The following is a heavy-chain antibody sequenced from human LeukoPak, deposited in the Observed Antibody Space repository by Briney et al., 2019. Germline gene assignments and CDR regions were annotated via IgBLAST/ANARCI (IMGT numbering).Heavy chain of an antibody. D-gene: IGHD3-22*01. CDR2: IRYDGSNK. J-gene: IGHJ4*02. CDR1: GFTFSSYA. CDR3: AKDNYYYYDSSGYYGVLDY. V-gene: IGHV3-30*02. Sequence: TGGSLRLSCAASGFTFSSYAMSWVRQAPGKGLEWVAFIRYDGSNKYYADSVKGRFTISRDNSKNTLYLQMNSLRAEDTAVYYCAKDNYYYYDSSGYYGVLDYWGQGTLVTVSS.